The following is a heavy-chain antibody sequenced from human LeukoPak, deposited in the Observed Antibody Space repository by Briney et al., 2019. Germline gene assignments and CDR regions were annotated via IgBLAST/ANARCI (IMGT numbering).Heavy chain of an antibody. Sequence: XXXGGTFSIYAISWVGQAPGQGGERMGGIIPIFGTANYTQKFQGRVTIPADKSTTTAYMELSSLRSEDTAVYYCASLGYCSGGSCSYSIFDYWGQGTLVTVSS. D-gene: IGHD2-15*01. CDR1: GGTFSIYA. CDR3: ASLGYCSGGSCSYSIFDY. V-gene: IGHV1-69*06. CDR2: IIPIFGTA. J-gene: IGHJ4*02.